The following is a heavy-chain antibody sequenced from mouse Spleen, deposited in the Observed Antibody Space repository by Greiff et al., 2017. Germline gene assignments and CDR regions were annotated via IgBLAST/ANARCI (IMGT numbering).Heavy chain of an antibody. V-gene: IGHV1-39*01. CDR3: AREDYGNYGEWFAY. CDR1: GYSFTDYN. J-gene: IGHJ3*01. CDR2: INPNYGTT. Sequence: EVKLQESGPELVKPGASVKISCKASGYSFTDYNMNWVKQSNGKSLEWIGVINPNYGTTSYNQKFKGKATLTVDQSSSTAYMQLNSLTSEDSAVYYCAREDYGNYGEWFAYWGQGTLVTVSA. D-gene: IGHD2-1*01.